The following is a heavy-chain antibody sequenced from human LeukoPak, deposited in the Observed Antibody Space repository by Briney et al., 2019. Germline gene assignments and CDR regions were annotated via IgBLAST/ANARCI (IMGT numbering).Heavy chain of an antibody. CDR2: IHPGNSDV. V-gene: IGHV5-51*01. CDR1: GYRFASYW. CDR3: ARSAGYAYGMDV. Sequence: GESLKISCKGSGYRFASYWTAWVRQMPGKGLEWMGIIHPGNSDVRKSPAFQGQVTISADKSVSTAFLQWSSLKASDTAIYYCARSAGYAYGMDVWGRGSTVTVSS. D-gene: IGHD3-9*01. J-gene: IGHJ6*02.